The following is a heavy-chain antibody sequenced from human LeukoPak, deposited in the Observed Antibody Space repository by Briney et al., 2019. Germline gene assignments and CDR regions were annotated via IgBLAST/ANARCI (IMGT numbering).Heavy chain of an antibody. Sequence: GGSLRLSCAASGFTFSNYAMNWVRQAPGRGLEWVAVLIGSSGATDYADSVKGRFTISRDNSKNTLFLQMNSLRAEDTAIYYCAKGAYDYIEIAYFDYWGQGALVTVSS. CDR1: GFTFSNYA. CDR2: LIGSSGAT. V-gene: IGHV3-23*01. CDR3: AKGAYDYIEIAYFDY. D-gene: IGHD5-12*01. J-gene: IGHJ4*02.